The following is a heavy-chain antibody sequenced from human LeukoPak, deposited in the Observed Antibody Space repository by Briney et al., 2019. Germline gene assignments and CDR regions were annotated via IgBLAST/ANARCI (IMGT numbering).Heavy chain of an antibody. J-gene: IGHJ4*02. CDR2: IRNKANGGTA. Sequence: LSLTCTVSGGSISSYYWTWVRQAPGKGLEWVGFIRNKANGGTADYAASVKGRFTISRDDSKTIAYLQMNSLKTEDTAVYFCSRAYSTGWLGINDYWGQGTLVTVSS. D-gene: IGHD6-19*01. CDR1: GGSISSYY. CDR3: SRAYSTGWLGINDY. V-gene: IGHV3-49*04.